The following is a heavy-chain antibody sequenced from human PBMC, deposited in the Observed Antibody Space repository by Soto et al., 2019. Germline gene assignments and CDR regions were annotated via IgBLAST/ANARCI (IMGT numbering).Heavy chain of an antibody. D-gene: IGHD6-25*01. CDR1: GGSISSYY. J-gene: IGHJ4*02. Sequence: SETLSLTCTVSGGSISSYYWSWIRQPPGKGLEWIGYIYYSGSTNYNPSLKSRVTISVGTSKNQFSLKLSSVTAADTAVYYCARLQAAEYTGPQWGQGTLVTVSS. CDR3: ARLQAAEYTGPQ. CDR2: IYYSGST. V-gene: IGHV4-59*08.